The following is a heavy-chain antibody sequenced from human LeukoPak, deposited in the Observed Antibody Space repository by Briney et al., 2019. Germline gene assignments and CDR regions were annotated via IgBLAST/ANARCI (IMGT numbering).Heavy chain of an antibody. CDR3: ARDIGMAAVWDYFDY. CDR2: ISSSSSTI. CDR1: GFTFSSYS. V-gene: IGHV3-48*01. D-gene: IGHD6-13*01. Sequence: GGSLRLSCAASGFTFSSYSMNWVRQAPGKGLEWVSYISSSSSTIYYADSVKGRFTISRDNAKNSLYLQMNRLRAEDTAVYYCARDIGMAAVWDYFDYWGQGTLVTVSS. J-gene: IGHJ4*02.